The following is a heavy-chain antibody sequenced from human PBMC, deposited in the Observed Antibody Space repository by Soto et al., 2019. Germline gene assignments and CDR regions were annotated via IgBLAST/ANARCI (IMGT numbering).Heavy chain of an antibody. J-gene: IGHJ4*02. Sequence: SGTLSLSSTVSGASMSTSSFYWGWIRQPPGKGLEWVGSLRFAGGTYNNPSLKSRVAISAEMSKNQFSLKLHSVTAADTAVYYCARLYSGSYQPDFWVQRPLVSVSS. CDR1: GASMSTSSFY. CDR3: ARLYSGSYQPDF. CDR2: LRFAGGT. D-gene: IGHD1-26*01. V-gene: IGHV4-39*01.